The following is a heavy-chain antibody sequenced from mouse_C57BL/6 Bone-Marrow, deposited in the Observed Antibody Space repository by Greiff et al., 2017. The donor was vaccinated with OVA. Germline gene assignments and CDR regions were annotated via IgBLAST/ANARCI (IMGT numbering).Heavy chain of an antibody. Sequence: QVQLKQSGPGLVAPSQSLSITCTVSGFSLTSYAISWVRQPPGKGLEWLGVIWTGGGTNYNSALKSRLSISKDNSKSQVFLKMNSLQTDDTARYYCARKSPKFITTVVGPLCWYFDVWGTGTTVTVSS. CDR3: ARKSPKFITTVVGPLCWYFDV. J-gene: IGHJ1*03. CDR2: IWTGGGT. V-gene: IGHV2-9-1*01. D-gene: IGHD1-1*01. CDR1: GFSLTSYA.